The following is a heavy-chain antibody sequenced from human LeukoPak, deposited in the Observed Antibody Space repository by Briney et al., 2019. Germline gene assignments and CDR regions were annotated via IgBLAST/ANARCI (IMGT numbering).Heavy chain of an antibody. J-gene: IGHJ4*02. CDR3: ASIDYYDSSGYYAGT. CDR1: GGTFSSYA. Sequence: SVKVSCKASGGTFSSYAISWVRQAPGQGLEWMGGIIPIFGTANYAQKFQGRVTITADEFTSTAYMELSSLRAEDTAVYYCASIDYYDSSGYYAGTWGQGTLVTVSS. CDR2: IIPIFGTA. V-gene: IGHV1-69*01. D-gene: IGHD3-22*01.